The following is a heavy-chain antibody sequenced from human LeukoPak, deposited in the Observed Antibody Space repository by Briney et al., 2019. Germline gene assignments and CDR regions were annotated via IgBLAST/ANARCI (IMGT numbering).Heavy chain of an antibody. D-gene: IGHD3-16*02. CDR1: GSTFSSYG. J-gene: IGHJ4*02. V-gene: IGHV3-30*18. Sequence: GGSLRLSCAASGSTFSSYGMHWVRQAPGKGLEWVAVITNDGNNKYYADSVKGRFAISRDNSKNTLYLQMNSLRAEDTAVYYCAKQTYVWGSYRYTEADYWGQGTLVTVSS. CDR2: ITNDGNNK. CDR3: AKQTYVWGSYRYTEADY.